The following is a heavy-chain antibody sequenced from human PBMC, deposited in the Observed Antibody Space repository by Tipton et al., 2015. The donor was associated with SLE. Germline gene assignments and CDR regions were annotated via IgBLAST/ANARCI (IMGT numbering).Heavy chain of an antibody. CDR2: ISVYNGNR. CDR1: GYTFTSYG. J-gene: IGHJ2*01. D-gene: IGHD2-21*02. V-gene: IGHV1-18*01. CDR3: AGVVTAGLYWYFDL. Sequence: QSGAEVKKPGASVKVSCKASGYTFTSYGISWVRQAPGQGLEWMGWISVYNGNRNYAQKLQGRVTMTTDTSTTTAYMELRSLRSDDTALYYCAGVVTAGLYWYFDLWGRGPLVTVSS.